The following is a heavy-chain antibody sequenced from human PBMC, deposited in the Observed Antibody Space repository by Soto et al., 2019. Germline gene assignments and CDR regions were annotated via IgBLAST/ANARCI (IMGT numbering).Heavy chain of an antibody. CDR3: GTIGAAALEY. CDR1: GYTFTSYY. D-gene: IGHD6-13*01. J-gene: IGHJ1*01. CDR2: INPSGGST. V-gene: IGHV1-46*01. Sequence: QVQLVQSGAEVKKPGASVKVSCKASGYTFTSYYMHWVRQAPGQGLEWMGIINPSGGSTSYAQKFQGRVTMTRDTSASTVYMELSSLRSEDTAVYYCGTIGAAALEYWGQGTLVTVSS.